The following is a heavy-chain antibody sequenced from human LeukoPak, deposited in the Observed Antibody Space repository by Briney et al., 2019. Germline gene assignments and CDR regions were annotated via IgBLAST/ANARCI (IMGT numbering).Heavy chain of an antibody. CDR3: AREGYSSSGY. V-gene: IGHV4-61*02. J-gene: IGHJ4*02. D-gene: IGHD6-13*01. CDR2: IYTSGST. CDR1: GGSISSGSYY. Sequence: PSETLSLTCTVSGGSISSGSYYWSWIRQPAGKGLEWIGRIYTSGSTNYNPSLKSRVTISVDTSKNQFSLKLSSVTAADTAVYYCAREGYSSSGYWGQGTLVTVSS.